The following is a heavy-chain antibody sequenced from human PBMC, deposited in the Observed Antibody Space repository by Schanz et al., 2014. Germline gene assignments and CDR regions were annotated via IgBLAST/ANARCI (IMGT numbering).Heavy chain of an antibody. V-gene: IGHV3-23*04. CDR1: GFSVGNKY. CDR2: ISGDHRNT. CDR3: AKDAPSPFDL. J-gene: IGHJ2*01. Sequence: EVQLVESGGGLVQPGGSLRLSCAASGFSVGNKYMNWVRQAPGKGLEWVSSISGDHRNTFYADSVKGRFTISRDNSKNTLYLQMNSLRAEDTARYYFAKDAPSPFDLWGRGTLITVSS.